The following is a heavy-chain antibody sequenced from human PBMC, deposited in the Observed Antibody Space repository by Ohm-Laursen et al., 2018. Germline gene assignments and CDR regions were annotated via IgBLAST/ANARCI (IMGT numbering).Heavy chain of an antibody. D-gene: IGHD1-26*01. Sequence: RSLRLSCAASGFTFSSYGMHWVRQAPGKGLEWVAVISYDGSNKYYADSVKGRFTISRDNSKNTLYLQMNSLRAEDTAVYYCAKAYLRETWELLDYWGQGTLVTVSS. CDR2: ISYDGSNK. J-gene: IGHJ4*02. V-gene: IGHV3-30*18. CDR1: GFTFSSYG. CDR3: AKAYLRETWELLDY.